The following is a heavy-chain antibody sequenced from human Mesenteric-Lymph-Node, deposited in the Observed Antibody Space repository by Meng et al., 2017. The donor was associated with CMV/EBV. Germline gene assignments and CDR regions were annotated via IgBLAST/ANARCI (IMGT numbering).Heavy chain of an antibody. V-gene: IGHV3-7*01. J-gene: IGHJ4*02. CDR1: GFTFSTYW. Sequence: GESLKISCAASGFTFSTYWMTWVRQAPGKGLEWVANIKQDGSEKYYVDSVKGRFTISRDSAKNSLYLQMNSLRDEDTALYYCASDLNWVAYWGQGTLVTVSS. CDR2: IKQDGSEK. D-gene: IGHD7-27*01. CDR3: ASDLNWVAY.